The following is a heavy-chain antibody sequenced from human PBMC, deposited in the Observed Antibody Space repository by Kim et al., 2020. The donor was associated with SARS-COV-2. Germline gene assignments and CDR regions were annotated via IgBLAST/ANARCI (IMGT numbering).Heavy chain of an antibody. CDR2: TRNKANSYTT. CDR3: ARERGGVFCSGGGCHDAFDI. J-gene: IGHJ3*02. D-gene: IGHD2-15*01. Sequence: GGSLRLSCAASGFTCSDHYMDWVRQAPGKGLEWVGRTRNKANSYTTEYAASVKGRFTISRDDSKNSLYLQMNSLKTEDTAVYYCARERGGVFCSGGGCHDAFDIWGPGTMVTVSS. CDR1: GFTCSDHY. V-gene: IGHV3-72*01.